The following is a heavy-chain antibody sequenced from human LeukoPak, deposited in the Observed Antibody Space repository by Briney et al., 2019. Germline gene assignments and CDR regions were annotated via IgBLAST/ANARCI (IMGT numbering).Heavy chain of an antibody. J-gene: IGHJ4*02. V-gene: IGHV3-21*01. CDR1: VFTFSSYS. D-gene: IGHD6-19*01. Sequence: PGGSLRLSCAASVFTFSSYSMNWVRQAPGKGLEWVSSISSSSSYIYYADSVKGRFTISRDNAKNSLYLQMNSLRAEDTAVYYCASVPPSIAVAGTDDYWGQGTLVTVSS. CDR2: ISSSSSYI. CDR3: ASVPPSIAVAGTDDY.